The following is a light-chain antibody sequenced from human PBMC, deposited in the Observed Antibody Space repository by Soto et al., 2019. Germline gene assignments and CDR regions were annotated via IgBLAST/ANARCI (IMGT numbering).Light chain of an antibody. CDR3: QQYINWPLT. CDR2: GAS. J-gene: IGKJ4*01. Sequence: EIVMTQSPATLSVSPGERATLSCRASQSVSSNLAWYQQKPGQAPRLLIYGASTRATGIPARFIGSGSGTEFTLTISSLQSEDFAVYYCQQYINWPLTFGGGTKVEIK. CDR1: QSVSSN. V-gene: IGKV3-15*01.